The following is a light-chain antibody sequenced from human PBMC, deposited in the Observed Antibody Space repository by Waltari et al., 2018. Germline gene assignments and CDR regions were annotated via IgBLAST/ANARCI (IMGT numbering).Light chain of an antibody. Sequence: IVLTQSPDTLSVSPGQRATLSCRASQTINNNFLVWYQQKPGQSPRLFIHRASSRATGFPDRFSGSGSGTDFTLTISNLEPEDFAVYYCQQYDGSVLTFGGGTKVEI. J-gene: IGKJ4*01. V-gene: IGKV3-20*01. CDR1: QTINNNF. CDR3: QQYDGSVLT. CDR2: RAS.